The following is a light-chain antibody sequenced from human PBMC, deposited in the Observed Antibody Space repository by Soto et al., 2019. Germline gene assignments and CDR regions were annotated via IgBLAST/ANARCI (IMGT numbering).Light chain of an antibody. J-gene: IGKJ2*01. CDR3: QQTYSTPYT. CDR1: HRNSSH. CDR2: GAS. Sequence: DILMTQSQSSLSASVGDRVTITCRASHRNSSHVNWYHQRPGKAPTLLIFGASVLQSGVPSRFSGTGSGTEVTLTISSLQPEDLGTYYCQQTYSTPYTFGQGTKVDIK. V-gene: IGKV1-39*01.